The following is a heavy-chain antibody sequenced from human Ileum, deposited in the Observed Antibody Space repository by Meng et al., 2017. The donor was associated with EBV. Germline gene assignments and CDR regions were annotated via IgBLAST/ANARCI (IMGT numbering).Heavy chain of an antibody. J-gene: IGHJ5*02. CDR3: ARYGTCGANSFYCFDP. D-gene: IGHD4-23*01. V-gene: IGHV4-34*01. CDR2: ISHTGTT. Sequence: QVQVLQWGAGLLNPLGTLSLTCGVYGGSFSNYYWTWIRQPPEKGLEWIGEISHTGTTKYNPSLKNRVTISLDTSNNQFSLNLNSVTAADTALYYCARYGTCGANSFYCFDPWGQGTLVTVSS. CDR1: GGSFSNYY.